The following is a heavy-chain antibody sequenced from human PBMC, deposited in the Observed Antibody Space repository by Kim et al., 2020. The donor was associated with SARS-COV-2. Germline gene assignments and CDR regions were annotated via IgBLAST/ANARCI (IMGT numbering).Heavy chain of an antibody. Sequence: SETLSLTCTVSGGSISSSSYYWGWIRQPPGKGLEWIGSIYYSGSTYYNPSLKSRVTISVDTSKNQFSLKLSSVTAADTAVYYCARRYSGSYWSPTGVGWFVPWGQGTLVTVSS. CDR3: ARRYSGSYWSPTGVGWFVP. CDR1: GGSISSSSYY. J-gene: IGHJ5*02. V-gene: IGHV4-39*01. D-gene: IGHD1-26*01. CDR2: IYYSGST.